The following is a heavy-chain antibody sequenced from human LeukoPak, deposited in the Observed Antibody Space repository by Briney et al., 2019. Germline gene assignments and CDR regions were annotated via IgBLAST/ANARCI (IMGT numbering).Heavy chain of an antibody. J-gene: IGHJ4*02. CDR3: ARDLSSGWYRFDY. D-gene: IGHD6-19*01. CDR1: GFTFSDYY. CDR2: ISSSGSTI. V-gene: IGHV3-11*01. Sequence: GGSLRLSCAASGFTFSDYYMSWIRQAPGKGLEWVSYISSSGSTIYYADSVKGRFTISRDNAKNSLYLQMNSLRAEDTAVYYCARDLSSGWYRFDYWGQGTLVTVSS.